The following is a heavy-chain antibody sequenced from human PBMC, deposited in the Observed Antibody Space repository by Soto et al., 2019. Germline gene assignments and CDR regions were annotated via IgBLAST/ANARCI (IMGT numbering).Heavy chain of an antibody. V-gene: IGHV3-30*18. D-gene: IGHD6-19*01. CDR3: AKEEGCSSGWCAFDF. Sequence: GGSLRLSCAASGFTFSSYGMHWVRQAPGKGLEWVALISYHGSNKYYADSVKGRFTISRDNSKNTLYLQVNSLRAEDTAVYYCAKEEGCSSGWCAFDFWGKGTMVTVSS. J-gene: IGHJ3*01. CDR1: GFTFSSYG. CDR2: ISYHGSNK.